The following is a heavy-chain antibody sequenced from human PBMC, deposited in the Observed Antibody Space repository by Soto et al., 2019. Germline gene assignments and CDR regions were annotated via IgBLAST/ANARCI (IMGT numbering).Heavy chain of an antibody. CDR2: IIPIFGTA. V-gene: IGHV1-69*01. D-gene: IGHD5-18*01. Sequence: QVQLVQSGAEVKKPGSSVKVSCKASGGTFSSYAISWVRQAPGQGLEWMGGIIPIFGTANYAQKFQGRVTITADESTSTAYMELSSLRSEDTDVYDFASPNTDMAYPYYYYGMDVWGQWTTVTVSS. J-gene: IGHJ6*02. CDR3: ASPNTDMAYPYYYYGMDV. CDR1: GGTFSSYA.